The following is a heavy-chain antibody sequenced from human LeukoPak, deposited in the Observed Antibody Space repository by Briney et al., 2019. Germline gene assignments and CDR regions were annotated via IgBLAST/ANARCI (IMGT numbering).Heavy chain of an antibody. CDR3: ARDDYKADAY. D-gene: IGHD3-10*01. CDR2: ISGDGHST. CDR1: GFTFTDYA. Sequence: GGSLTVSCAASGFTFTDYALLWVRQAPAKGLEWMSVISGDGHSTHYADSVKGRFTISRDKSKNTLYLQMNSLRVEDTAVYYCARDDYKADAYWGQGTLVTVSS. V-gene: IGHV3-23*01. J-gene: IGHJ4*02.